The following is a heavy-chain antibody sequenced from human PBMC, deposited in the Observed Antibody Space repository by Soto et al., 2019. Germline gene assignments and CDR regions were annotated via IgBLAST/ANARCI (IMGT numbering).Heavy chain of an antibody. J-gene: IGHJ5*02. CDR2: ISWNSGSI. D-gene: IGHD3-3*01. CDR3: AKSVPYDFWSGHIWFDP. V-gene: IGHV3-9*01. Sequence: EVQLVESGGGLVQPGRSLRLSCAASGFTFDDYAMHWVRQAPGKGLEWVSGISWNSGSIGYADSVKGRFTISRDNAKNSLYLQMNSLSAKDTALYYCAKSVPYDFWSGHIWFDPWGQGALVTVS. CDR1: GFTFDDYA.